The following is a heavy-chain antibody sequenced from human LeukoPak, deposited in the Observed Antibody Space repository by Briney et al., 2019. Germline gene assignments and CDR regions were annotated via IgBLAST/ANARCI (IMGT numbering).Heavy chain of an antibody. CDR2: ISSSSSTI. CDR3: ARDPGIAAADLFDY. CDR1: GFTFSSYS. J-gene: IGHJ4*02. V-gene: IGHV3-48*01. D-gene: IGHD6-13*01. Sequence: GGSLRLSCAASGFTFSSYSMNWVRQAPGKGLEWVSYISSSSSTIYYADSVKGRFTISRDNAKNSLYLQMNSLRAEDTGVYYCARDPGIAAADLFDYWGQGTLVTVSS.